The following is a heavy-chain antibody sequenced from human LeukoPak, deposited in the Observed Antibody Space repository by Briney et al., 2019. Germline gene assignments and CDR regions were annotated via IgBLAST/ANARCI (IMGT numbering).Heavy chain of an antibody. D-gene: IGHD3-16*01. CDR3: ARGVYYFDY. V-gene: IGHV6-1*01. J-gene: IGHJ4*02. CDR2: TYYRSKWYN. Sequence: SQTLSLTCDISGDSVSSNSGAWNWIRQSPSRGLEWLGRTYYRSKWYNDYAVSVKSRITMNPDTSKNQFSLQLNSVTPEDTAVYYCARGVYYFDYWGQGTLVTVSS. CDR1: GDSVSSNSGA.